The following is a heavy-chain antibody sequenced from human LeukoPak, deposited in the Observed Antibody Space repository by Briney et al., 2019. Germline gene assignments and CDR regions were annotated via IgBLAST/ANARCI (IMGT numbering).Heavy chain of an antibody. Sequence: GGSLRLSCAASGFTFSSYAMSWVRQAPGKGLEWVSAISGSGGSTYYADSVKGRFTISRDNSKNTLYLQMNSLRAEDTAVYYCASATGYYPAPFDYWGQGTLVTVSS. CDR2: ISGSGGST. J-gene: IGHJ4*02. D-gene: IGHD3-9*01. CDR1: GFTFSSYA. V-gene: IGHV3-23*01. CDR3: ASATGYYPAPFDY.